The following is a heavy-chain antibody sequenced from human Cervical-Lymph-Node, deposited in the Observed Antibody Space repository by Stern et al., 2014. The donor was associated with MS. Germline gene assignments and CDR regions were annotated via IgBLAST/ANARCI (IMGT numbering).Heavy chain of an antibody. Sequence: QVQLVESGAEVKKPGASAKVSCKASGYTFNYYMHWVRQAPGQGPEWMGRINPISGVTDYARKFQGRVTMTRDTSISTAYMELSRLRSDDTAVYYCAKDYSTSSSNWFDPWGQGTLVTVSS. CDR3: AKDYSTSSSNWFDP. CDR2: INPISGVT. CDR1: GYTFNYY. J-gene: IGHJ5*02. V-gene: IGHV1-2*02. D-gene: IGHD6-6*01.